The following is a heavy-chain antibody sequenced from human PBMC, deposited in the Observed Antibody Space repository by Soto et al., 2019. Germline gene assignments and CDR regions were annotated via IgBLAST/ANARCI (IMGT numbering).Heavy chain of an antibody. D-gene: IGHD6-19*01. Sequence: EVRLMESGGGLVQPGGSLRLSCSASGFTFNAYGMSWVRQAPGKGLEWVATISASGGSTYYADSVKGRFTISRDNYKNTLSVQMNSLRADDTAVYYCATYPEYSNGWYAYYFDFWGQGTLDTVSS. CDR1: GFTFNAYG. J-gene: IGHJ4*02. CDR2: ISASGGST. V-gene: IGHV3-23*01. CDR3: ATYPEYSNGWYAYYFDF.